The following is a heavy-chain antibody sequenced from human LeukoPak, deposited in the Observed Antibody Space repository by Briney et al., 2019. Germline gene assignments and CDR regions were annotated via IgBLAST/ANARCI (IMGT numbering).Heavy chain of an antibody. CDR2: ISPGTSTI. Sequence: GGSLRLSCAASGFTFSSYAMSWVRQAPGKGLEWVSYISPGTSTIFYADSVKGRFTISRDNAKNSLYLQMNSLRDEDTAVYYCARAWAWAIDYWGQGTLVTVSS. CDR3: ARAWAWAIDY. J-gene: IGHJ4*02. D-gene: IGHD3-16*01. CDR1: GFTFSSYA. V-gene: IGHV3-48*02.